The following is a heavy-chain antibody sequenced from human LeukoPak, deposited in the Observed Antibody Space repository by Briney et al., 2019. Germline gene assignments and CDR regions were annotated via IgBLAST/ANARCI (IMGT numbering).Heavy chain of an antibody. CDR3: ARTPYYYDSSGYENFQH. CDR1: GYTFTSYY. V-gene: IGHV1-69*13. J-gene: IGHJ1*01. CDR2: IIPIFGTA. Sequence: SVKVSCKASGYTFTSYYMHWVRQAPGQGLEWMGGIIPIFGTANYAQKFQGRVTITADESTSTAYMELSSLRSEDTAVYYCARTPYYYDSSGYENFQHWGQGTLVTVSS. D-gene: IGHD3-22*01.